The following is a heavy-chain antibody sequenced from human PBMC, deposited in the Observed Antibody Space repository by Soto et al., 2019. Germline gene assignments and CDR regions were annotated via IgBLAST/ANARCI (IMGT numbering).Heavy chain of an antibody. Sequence: PSETLSLTCTVSGGSISSYYWSWIRQPAGKGLEWIGRIYTSGSTNYNPSLKSRVTMSVDTSKNQFSLKLSSVTAADTAVYYCARVRGYDSSGYYAVSWFDPWGQGTLVTVSS. D-gene: IGHD3-22*01. CDR2: IYTSGST. V-gene: IGHV4-4*07. CDR3: ARVRGYDSSGYYAVSWFDP. CDR1: GGSISSYY. J-gene: IGHJ5*02.